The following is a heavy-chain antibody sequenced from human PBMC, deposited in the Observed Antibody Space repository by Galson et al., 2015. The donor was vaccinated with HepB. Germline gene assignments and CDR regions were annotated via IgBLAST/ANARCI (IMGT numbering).Heavy chain of an antibody. Sequence: SLRLSCAASGFTFSSYSMNWVRQAPGKGLEWVSSISSSSSYIYYADSVKGRFTISRDNAKNSLYLQMNSLRAEDTAVYYCARDGVFSRIVVVVAATGNWFVPWGQGTLVTVSS. D-gene: IGHD2-15*01. CDR3: ARDGVFSRIVVVVAATGNWFVP. CDR1: GFTFSSYS. V-gene: IGHV3-21*01. CDR2: ISSSSSYI. J-gene: IGHJ5*02.